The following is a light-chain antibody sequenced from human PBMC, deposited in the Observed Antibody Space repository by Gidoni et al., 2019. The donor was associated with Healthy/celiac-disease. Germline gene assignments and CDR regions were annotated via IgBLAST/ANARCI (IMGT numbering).Light chain of an antibody. V-gene: IGKV1-39*01. CDR1: QSSSSY. Sequence: DIQMTQSPSSLSASVGDRVTITCRASQSSSSYLNWYQQKPGKAPKLLLDAASSLQSWVPSRFSGSGSGTDFTLTISSLQPEDVATYYCQQSYSTPPYTFGQGTKLEIK. CDR3: QQSYSTPPYT. J-gene: IGKJ2*01. CDR2: AAS.